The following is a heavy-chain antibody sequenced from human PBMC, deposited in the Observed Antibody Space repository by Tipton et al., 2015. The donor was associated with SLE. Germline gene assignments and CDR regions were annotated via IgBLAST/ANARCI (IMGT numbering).Heavy chain of an antibody. J-gene: IGHJ4*01. D-gene: IGHD3-16*01. CDR2: IFYSGST. CDR3: ARGLGSPFDY. CDR1: GGSISSYY. Sequence: TLSLTCTVSGGSISSYYWSWIRQSPGKGLEWIGYIFYSGSTNYNPSLKSRVTISVDTSKNQFSLKLSSVTAADTAVYYCARGLGSPFDYWGQGTLVTVSS. V-gene: IGHV4-59*01.